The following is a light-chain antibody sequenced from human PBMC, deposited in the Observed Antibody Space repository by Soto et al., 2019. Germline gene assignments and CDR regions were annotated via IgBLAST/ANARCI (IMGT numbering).Light chain of an antibody. CDR1: QTISSW. CDR2: DAS. Sequence: DIQMSQSPSTVSGSVGDRVTITCRASQTISSWLAWYQQKPGKAPKLLIYDASSLESGVPSRFSASGSRTEFTLTISSLQPDDFATYYCQHYNSYSEAFGQGTKVDIK. J-gene: IGKJ1*01. CDR3: QHYNSYSEA. V-gene: IGKV1-5*01.